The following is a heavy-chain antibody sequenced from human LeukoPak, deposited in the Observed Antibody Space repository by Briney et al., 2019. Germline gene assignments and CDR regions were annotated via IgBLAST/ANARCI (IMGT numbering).Heavy chain of an antibody. CDR3: ARDREDAFDI. J-gene: IGHJ3*02. CDR1: GFTFSSYG. V-gene: IGHV3-21*01. Sequence: GGSLRLSCAASGFTFSSYGMNWVRQAPGKGLEWVSSISSSSSYIYYADSVKGRFTISRDNAKNSLYLQMNSLRAEDTAVYYCARDREDAFDIWGQGTMVTVSS. CDR2: ISSSSSYI. D-gene: IGHD1-26*01.